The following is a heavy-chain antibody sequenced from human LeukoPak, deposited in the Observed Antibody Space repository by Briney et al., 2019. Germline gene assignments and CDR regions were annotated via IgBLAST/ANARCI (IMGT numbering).Heavy chain of an antibody. CDR1: GGSFSGYY. CDR3: ARAQLLEPRHYDKGDFNWFDP. CDR2: INHSGST. D-gene: IGHD2-2*01. Sequence: SETLSLTCAVYGGSFSGYYWSWIRQPPGKGLEWIGEINHSGSTNYNPSLKSRVTISVDTSKNQFSLKLSSVTAADTAVYYCARAQLLEPRHYDKGDFNWFDPWGQGTLVTVSS. J-gene: IGHJ5*02. V-gene: IGHV4-34*01.